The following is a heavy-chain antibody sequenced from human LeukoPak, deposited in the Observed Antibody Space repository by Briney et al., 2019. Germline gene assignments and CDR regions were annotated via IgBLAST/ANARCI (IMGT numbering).Heavy chain of an antibody. J-gene: IGHJ4*02. D-gene: IGHD3-22*01. Sequence: SETLSLTCNVSGASIRSGDHYWSWLRQPPGKGLEWIGYIYFSGSLYYSPSLKGRLTISVDTSKNQFSLKLSSVTAADTAVYYCASSLYYYDSSGYYCWGQGTLVTVSS. V-gene: IGHV4-30-4*02. CDR1: GASIRSGDHY. CDR2: IYFSGSL. CDR3: ASSLYYYDSSGYYC.